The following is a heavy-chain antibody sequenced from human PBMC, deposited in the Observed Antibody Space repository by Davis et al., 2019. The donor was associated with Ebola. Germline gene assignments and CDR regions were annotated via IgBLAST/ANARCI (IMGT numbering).Heavy chain of an antibody. D-gene: IGHD4-11*01. CDR1: GESFTGYY. CDR3: ARTSQRLQFPVS. J-gene: IGHJ5*02. Sequence: SETLSLTCALHGESFTGYYWTWIRQPAGKGLEWIGHIHPRGTTNYKPSLKSRVTISIDTSRNKFSLNLNSVTAADTAVYYCARTSQRLQFPVSWGQGTLVTVSS. CDR2: IHPRGTT. V-gene: IGHV4-59*10.